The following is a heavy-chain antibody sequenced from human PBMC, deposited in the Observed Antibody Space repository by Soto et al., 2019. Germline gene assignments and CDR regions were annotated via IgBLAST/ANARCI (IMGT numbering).Heavy chain of an antibody. Sequence: GESLKISCQGSGDRFTNYWIGWVRQMPGTGLEWLGIIYPGNSNTRYSPSFEGQVTMSADKSINTAYLQWSSLRASDTAIYFCARPSDVGLASSFEYWGQGTQVTVSS. CDR3: ARPSDVGLASSFEY. J-gene: IGHJ4*02. CDR2: IYPGNSNT. CDR1: GDRFTNYW. V-gene: IGHV5-51*01.